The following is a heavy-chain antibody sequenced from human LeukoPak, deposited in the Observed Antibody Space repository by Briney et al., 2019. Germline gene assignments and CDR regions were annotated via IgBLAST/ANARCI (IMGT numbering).Heavy chain of an antibody. J-gene: IGHJ4*02. D-gene: IGHD3-16*01. CDR3: ASNPPSRAYDYVWGSYQYYFDY. V-gene: IGHV3-23*01. CDR1: GFTFSSYA. CDR2: ISGSGGST. Sequence: GGSLRLSCAASGFTFSSYAMSWVRQAPGKGLEWVSAISGSGGSTYYADSVKGRFTISRDNSKNTLYLQMNSLRAEDTAVYYCASNPPSRAYDYVWGSYQYYFDYWGQGTLVTVSS.